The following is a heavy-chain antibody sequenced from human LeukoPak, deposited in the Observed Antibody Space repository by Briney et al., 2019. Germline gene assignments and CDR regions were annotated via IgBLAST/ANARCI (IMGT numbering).Heavy chain of an antibody. Sequence: GGSLRLSCAASGFTVSSNYMSWARQAPGKGLEWVSVIYSGGSTYYADSVKGRFTISRDNSKNTLYLQMNSLRAEDTAVYYCARGHQYYDILTGYSYYFDYWGQGTLVTVSS. J-gene: IGHJ4*02. V-gene: IGHV3-66*01. CDR3: ARGHQYYDILTGYSYYFDY. D-gene: IGHD3-9*01. CDR2: IYSGGST. CDR1: GFTVSSNY.